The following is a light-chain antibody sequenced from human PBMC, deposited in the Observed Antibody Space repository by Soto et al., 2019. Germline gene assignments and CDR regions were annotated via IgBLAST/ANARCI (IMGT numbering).Light chain of an antibody. CDR3: QQADSFPLT. V-gene: IGKV1D-12*01. CDR2: GAS. CDR1: QDISTL. J-gene: IGKJ4*01. Sequence: DIQMTQSPSSVYASIGDTVTITCRASQDISTLLAWYQQKPGKAPKLLIYGASTLESGVPSRFSGRGSGTDFTLTISSLQPEDFATYFCQQADSFPLTFGGGTNVEIK.